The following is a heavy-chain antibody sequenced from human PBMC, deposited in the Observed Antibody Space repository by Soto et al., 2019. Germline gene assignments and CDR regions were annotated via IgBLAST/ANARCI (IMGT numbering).Heavy chain of an antibody. CDR2: IIPIFGTA. Sequence: ASVKVSCKASGGTFSSYAISWVRQAPGQGLEWMGGIIPIFGTANYAQKFQGRVTITADESTSTAYMELSSLRSEDTAVYYCAGGRQGAGIVVVPAATHLYYYGMDVWGQGTTVTVSS. J-gene: IGHJ6*02. V-gene: IGHV1-69*13. CDR3: AGGRQGAGIVVVPAATHLYYYGMDV. D-gene: IGHD2-2*01. CDR1: GGTFSSYA.